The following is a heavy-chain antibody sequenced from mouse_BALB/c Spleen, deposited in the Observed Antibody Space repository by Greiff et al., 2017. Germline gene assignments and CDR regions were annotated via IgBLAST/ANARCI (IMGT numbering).Heavy chain of an antibody. J-gene: IGHJ2*01. V-gene: IGHV5-17*02. Sequence: EVKLVESGGGLVQPGGSRKLSCAASGFTFSSFGMHWVRQAPEKGLEWVAYISSGSSTIYYADTVKGRFTISRDNPKNTLFLQMTSLRSEDTAMYYCARRAITTVLFDYWGQGTTLTVSS. D-gene: IGHD1-1*01. CDR3: ARRAITTVLFDY. CDR2: ISSGSSTI. CDR1: GFTFSSFG.